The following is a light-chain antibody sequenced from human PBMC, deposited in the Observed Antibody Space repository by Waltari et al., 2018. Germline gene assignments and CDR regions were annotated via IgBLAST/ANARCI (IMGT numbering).Light chain of an antibody. CDR1: SSDVGGYIY. CDR2: EVN. CDR3: SSYAGSNNFV. Sequence: SALTQPPSASGSPGQSVTISCTGTSSDVGGYIYVSWYKQHQGKAPKLMIYEVNKRPSGVPDRFSGSKSGNTASLTVSGLQAEDEADYYCSSYAGSNNFVFGTGTKVTVL. V-gene: IGLV2-8*01. J-gene: IGLJ1*01.